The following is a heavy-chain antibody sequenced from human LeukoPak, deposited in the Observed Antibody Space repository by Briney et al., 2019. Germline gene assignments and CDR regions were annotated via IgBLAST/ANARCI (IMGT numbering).Heavy chain of an antibody. Sequence: GGSLRLCCAASGFTFSSYAMSWVRQAPGKGLEWVSAISGSGGSTYYADSVKGRFTISRDNSKNTLYLQMNSLRAEDTAVYYCARLSSSWYYYGFMDVWGQGTTVTVSS. V-gene: IGHV3-23*01. CDR1: GFTFSSYA. D-gene: IGHD6-13*01. J-gene: IGHJ6*02. CDR2: ISGSGGST. CDR3: ARLSSSWYYYGFMDV.